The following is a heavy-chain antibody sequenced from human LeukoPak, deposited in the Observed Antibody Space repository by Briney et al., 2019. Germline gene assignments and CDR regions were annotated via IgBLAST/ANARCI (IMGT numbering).Heavy chain of an antibody. CDR3: ARSYGDYGPFDY. J-gene: IGHJ4*02. CDR2: IWYDGSNK. D-gene: IGHD4-17*01. Sequence: GGSLRLSCAASGFTFSSYGMHWVRQAPGKGLEWVAVIWYDGSNKYYADSVKGRFTISRDNSKNTLYLQMNSLRAEDTAVYYCARSYGDYGPFDYWGQGTLVTVSS. V-gene: IGHV3-33*01. CDR1: GFTFSSYG.